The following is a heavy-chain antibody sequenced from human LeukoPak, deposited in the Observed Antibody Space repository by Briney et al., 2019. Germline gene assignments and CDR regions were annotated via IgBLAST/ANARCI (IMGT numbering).Heavy chain of an antibody. CDR3: ARALNWFDP. CDR1: GGSISSYY. J-gene: IGHJ5*02. V-gene: IGHV4-59*01. CDR2: IYYSGST. Sequence: SETLSLTCTVSGGSISSYYWSWIRQPPGKGLEWIGYIYYSGSTNYKPSLKSRVTISVETSKNQFSLKLRSVTAADTAVYYCARALNWFDPWGQGTLVTVSS.